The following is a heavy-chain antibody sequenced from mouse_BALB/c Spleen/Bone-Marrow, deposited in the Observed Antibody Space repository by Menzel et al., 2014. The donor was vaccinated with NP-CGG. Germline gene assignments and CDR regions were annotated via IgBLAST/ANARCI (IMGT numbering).Heavy chain of an antibody. Sequence: QVQLKESGAELVRPGASVKLSCKASGYTFTSYWINWVKQRPGQGLEWIGNIYPSDSYTNYNQKFKDKATLTVDKSSSTAYMQLSSPTSEDSAVYYCTRREGNYAFAYWGQGTLVTGSA. V-gene: IGHV1-69*02. CDR2: IYPSDSYT. CDR3: TRREGNYAFAY. D-gene: IGHD2-1*01. J-gene: IGHJ3*01. CDR1: GYTFTSYW.